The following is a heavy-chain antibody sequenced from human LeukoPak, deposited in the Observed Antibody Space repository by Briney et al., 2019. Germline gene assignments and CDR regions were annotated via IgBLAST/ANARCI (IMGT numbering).Heavy chain of an antibody. CDR1: GGSFSGYY. CDR3: ARGRGVVVTPLRY. J-gene: IGHJ4*02. Sequence: SETLSLTCAVYGGSFSGYYWSWIRQPPGKGLEWIGEINHSGSTNYNPSLKSRVTISVDTSKNQFSLKLSSVTAADTAVYYCARGRGVVVTPLRYWGRGTLVTVSS. V-gene: IGHV4-34*01. D-gene: IGHD2-21*02. CDR2: INHSGST.